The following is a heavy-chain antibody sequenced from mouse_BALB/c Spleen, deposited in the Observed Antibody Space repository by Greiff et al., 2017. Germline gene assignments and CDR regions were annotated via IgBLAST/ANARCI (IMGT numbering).Heavy chain of an antibody. D-gene: IGHD3-2*02. V-gene: IGHV2-9-2*01. J-gene: IGHJ4*01. CDR2: IWTGGGT. Sequence: QVQLKESGPGLVAPSQSLSITCTVSGFSLTSYDISWIRQPPGKGLEWLGVIWTGGGTNYNSAFMSRLSISKDNSKSQVFLKMNSLQTDDTAIYYCVRDQATGGYYYAMDYWGQGTSVTVSS. CDR1: GFSLTSYD. CDR3: VRDQATGGYYYAMDY.